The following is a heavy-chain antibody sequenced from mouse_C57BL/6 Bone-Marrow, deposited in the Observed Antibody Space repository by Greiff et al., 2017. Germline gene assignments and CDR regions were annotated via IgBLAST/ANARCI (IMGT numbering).Heavy chain of an antibody. D-gene: IGHD2-3*01. V-gene: IGHV3-6*01. CDR2: ISYDGST. Sequence: EVQLVESGPGLVKPSQSLSLTCSVTGYSITSGYYWNWIRQFPGNKLEWMGYISYDGSTNYNPTLKNRITITRDTTKNQFVLKWISVNTEDTSTYYCTRFCGYYFAYWGQGTLVTVSA. J-gene: IGHJ3*01. CDR3: TRFCGYYFAY. CDR1: GYSITSGYY.